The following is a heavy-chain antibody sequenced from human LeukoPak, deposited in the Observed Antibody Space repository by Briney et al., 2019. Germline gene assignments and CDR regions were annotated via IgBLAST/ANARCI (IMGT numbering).Heavy chain of an antibody. CDR1: GFTCSSYE. V-gene: IGHV3-48*03. Sequence: PGGSMRLSCAASGFTCSSYEMIWVRQAPGQGLEWLAYISSSGDRTLYCSACMKGRFTVSRDNAKNSLYLQMNTLTIEDTAVYYCARESDGGGYRFDYWSQGSLVTVSS. D-gene: IGHD3-22*01. CDR2: ISSSGDRTL. CDR3: ARESDGGGYRFDY. J-gene: IGHJ4*02.